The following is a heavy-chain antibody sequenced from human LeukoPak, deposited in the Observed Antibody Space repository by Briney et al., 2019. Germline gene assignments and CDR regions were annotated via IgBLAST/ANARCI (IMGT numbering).Heavy chain of an antibody. V-gene: IGHV3-23*01. CDR3: ANSFRMRFDY. J-gene: IGHJ4*02. Sequence: PGGSLRLSCTASGFTFNSYAMTWVRQAPGKVLEWVSSISDNGGTTYYAESVRGQFTISRDNSKNTLYLQMNSLRAEDTAVYYCANSFRMRFDYWGQGTPVTVSS. CDR2: ISDNGGTT. CDR1: GFTFNSYA. D-gene: IGHD3-3*02.